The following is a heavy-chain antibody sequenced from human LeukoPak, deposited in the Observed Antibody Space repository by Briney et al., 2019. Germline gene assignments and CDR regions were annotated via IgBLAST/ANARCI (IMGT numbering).Heavy chain of an antibody. V-gene: IGHV1-8*02. Sequence: ASVKVSCKASGYTFTGYYMHWVRQAPGQGLEWMGWMNPNSGNTGYAQKFQGRVTMTRNTSISTAYMELSSLRSEDTAVYYCARTFVVATSYYYYYYMDVWGKGTTVTISS. CDR2: MNPNSGNT. J-gene: IGHJ6*03. CDR3: ARTFVVATSYYYYYYMDV. D-gene: IGHD5-12*01. CDR1: GYTFTGYY.